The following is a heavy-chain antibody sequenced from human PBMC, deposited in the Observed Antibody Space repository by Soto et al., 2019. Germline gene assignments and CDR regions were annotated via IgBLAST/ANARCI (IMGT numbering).Heavy chain of an antibody. V-gene: IGHV4-34*01. D-gene: IGHD4-17*01. Sequence: SETLSLTCAVYGGSFSGYYWSWMRQPPGKGLEWIGEINHSGSTNYNPSLKSRVTISVDTSKNQFSLKLSSVTAADTAVYYCARGHPVTETNYYYYGMDVWGQGTTVTVSS. J-gene: IGHJ6*02. CDR2: INHSGST. CDR3: ARGHPVTETNYYYYGMDV. CDR1: GGSFSGYY.